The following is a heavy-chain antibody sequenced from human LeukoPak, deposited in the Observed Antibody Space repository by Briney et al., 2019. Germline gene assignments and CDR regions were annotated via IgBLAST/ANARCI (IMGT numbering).Heavy chain of an antibody. J-gene: IGHJ6*03. CDR1: GGSFSGYY. V-gene: IGHV4-34*01. Sequence: PSETLSLTCAVYGGSFSGYYWSWIRQPPGKGLEWIGEINHSGSTNYNPSLKSRVTISVDTSKNQFSLKLSSVTAADTAVYYCARFKNRNYYYYMDVWGKGTTVTVPS. D-gene: IGHD1-14*01. CDR3: ARFKNRNYYYYMDV. CDR2: INHSGST.